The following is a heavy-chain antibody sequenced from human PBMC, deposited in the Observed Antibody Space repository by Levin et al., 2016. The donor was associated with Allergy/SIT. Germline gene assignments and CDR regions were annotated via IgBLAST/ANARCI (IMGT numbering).Heavy chain of an antibody. V-gene: IGHV1-3*01. Sequence: ASVKVSCKASGYTFTSYAMHWVRQAPGQRLEWMGWINAGNGNTKYSQKFQGRVTITRDTSASTAYMELSSLRSEDTAVYYCARGGQPAAMGDILRMGYWGQGTLVTVSS. CDR3: ARGGQPAAMGDILRMGY. D-gene: IGHD2-2*01. CDR1: GYTFTSYA. J-gene: IGHJ4*02. CDR2: INAGNGNT.